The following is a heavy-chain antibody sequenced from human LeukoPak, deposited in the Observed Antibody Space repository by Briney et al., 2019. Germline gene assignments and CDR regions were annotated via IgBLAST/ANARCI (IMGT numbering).Heavy chain of an antibody. D-gene: IGHD6-13*01. Sequence: SQTLSLTCAISGDSVSSNSAAWNWIRQSPSRGLEWLGRTYYRSKWYNDYAVSVKSRITINPDTSKNQFSLQLNSVTPEDTAVYYCAGGPWRSSSWYRILFDYWGQGTLVTVSS. J-gene: IGHJ4*02. CDR3: AGGPWRSSSWYRILFDY. V-gene: IGHV6-1*01. CDR1: GDSVSSNSAA. CDR2: TYYRSKWYN.